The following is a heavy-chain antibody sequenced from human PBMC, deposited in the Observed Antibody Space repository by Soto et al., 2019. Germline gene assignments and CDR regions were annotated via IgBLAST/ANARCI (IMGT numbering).Heavy chain of an antibody. CDR1: GYTFTNYW. J-gene: IGHJ4*02. CDR3: ANSGWTGGMDF. CDR2: IYPGDSGT. Sequence: GESRKISCKASGYTFTNYWIGWVRQVPGKGLEWMGNIYPGDSGTKYSPSFQGQVTISADRSNSIAYLQWSSLKASDTAMYYCANSGWTGGMDFWGQGTLVTVSS. D-gene: IGHD6-19*01. V-gene: IGHV5-51*01.